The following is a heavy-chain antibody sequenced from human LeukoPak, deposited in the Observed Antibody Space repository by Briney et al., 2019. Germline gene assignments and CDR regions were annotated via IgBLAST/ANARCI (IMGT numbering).Heavy chain of an antibody. Sequence: GASVKVSCKASGYTFTSYDINWVRQATGQGLEWMGWINTNTGNPTYAQGFTGRFVFSLDTSVSTAYLQISSLKAEDTAVYYCARDLPGAGDWGQGTLVTVSS. D-gene: IGHD3-10*01. CDR3: ARDLPGAGD. V-gene: IGHV7-4-1*02. CDR1: GYTFTSYD. CDR2: INTNTGNP. J-gene: IGHJ4*02.